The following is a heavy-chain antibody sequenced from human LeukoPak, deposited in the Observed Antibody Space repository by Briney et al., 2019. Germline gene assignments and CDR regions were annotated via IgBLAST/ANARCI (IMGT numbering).Heavy chain of an antibody. Sequence: GASVKVSCKASGYTFTGYGISWLRQAPGQGLEWMGWISAYNGNTNYAQKLQGRVTMTTDTSTSTAYMELRSLRSDDTAVYYCARDQGIVGARDAFDIWGQGTMVTVSS. CDR3: ARDQGIVGARDAFDI. J-gene: IGHJ3*02. D-gene: IGHD1-26*01. CDR1: GYTFTGYG. V-gene: IGHV1-18*01. CDR2: ISAYNGNT.